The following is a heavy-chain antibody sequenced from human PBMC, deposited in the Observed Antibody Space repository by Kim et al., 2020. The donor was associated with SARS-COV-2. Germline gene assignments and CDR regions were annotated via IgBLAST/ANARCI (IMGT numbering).Heavy chain of an antibody. CDR2: ISSSGSTI. D-gene: IGHD3-16*02. CDR1: GFTFSDYY. J-gene: IGHJ6*02. Sequence: GGSLRLSCAASGFTFSDYYMSWIRQAPGKGLEWVSYISSSGSTIYYADSVKGRFTISRDNAKNSLYLQTNSLRAEDTAVYYCARDAYDYIWGSYRSLSGSYYGMDVWGQGTTVTVSS. V-gene: IGHV3-11*01. CDR3: ARDAYDYIWGSYRSLSGSYYGMDV.